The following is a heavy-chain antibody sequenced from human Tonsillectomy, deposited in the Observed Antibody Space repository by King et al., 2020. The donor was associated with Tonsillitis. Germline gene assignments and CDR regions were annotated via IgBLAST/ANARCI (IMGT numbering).Heavy chain of an antibody. V-gene: IGHV3-23*04. J-gene: IGHJ5*02. CDR2: ISGSGGCT. CDR1: GFTFSSYA. D-gene: IGHD3-10*01. CDR3: AKSLAGISGWFDP. Sequence: VQLVESGGGLVQPGGSLRLSCAASGFTFSSYAMSWVRQAPGRGLEWVSGISGSGGCTYYADSVKGRLTLSRDNSKNTLYLQMNSLRAEDTAVYYCAKSLAGISGWFDPWGQGTLVTVSS.